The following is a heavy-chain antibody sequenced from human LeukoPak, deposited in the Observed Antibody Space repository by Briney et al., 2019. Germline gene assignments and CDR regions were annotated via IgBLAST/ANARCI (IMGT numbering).Heavy chain of an antibody. CDR1: GFTFSSYH. J-gene: IGHJ6*02. V-gene: IGHV3-21*01. CDR3: ARDLIVADHYYGMDV. CDR2: ISTSDSYK. D-gene: IGHD5-12*01. Sequence: GGSLRLSCAASGFTFSSYHMNWVRQAPGKGLEWVSSISTSDSYKHYADSVKGRFTISRDNAKNSVYLQMNSLRAEDTAVYFCARDLIVADHYYGMDVWGQGTTVTVS.